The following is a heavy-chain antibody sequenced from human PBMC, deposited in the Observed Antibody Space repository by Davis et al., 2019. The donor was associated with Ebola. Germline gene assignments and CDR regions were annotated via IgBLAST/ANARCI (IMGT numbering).Heavy chain of an antibody. D-gene: IGHD1-26*01. CDR3: ERDSREGKRPWELLDY. V-gene: IGHV1-69*13. CDR1: GGTFSSYA. CDR2: IIPIFGTA. Sequence: SVQVSCKASGGTFSSYAISWVRQAPGQGLEWMGGIIPIFGTANYAQKFQGRVTITADESTTTAYMELSSLRSEDTAVYYCERDSREGKRPWELLDYWGQGTLVTVS. J-gene: IGHJ4*02.